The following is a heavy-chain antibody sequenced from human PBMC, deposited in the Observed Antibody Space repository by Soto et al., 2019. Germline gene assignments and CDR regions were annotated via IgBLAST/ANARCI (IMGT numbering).Heavy chain of an antibody. V-gene: IGHV3-23*01. D-gene: IGHD6-13*01. CDR3: ETWDSRSWFKEPNCLDT. CDR1: GGTFSSYA. J-gene: IGHJ5*02. CDR2: ISGSGGST. Sequence: PWESXRLSCSASGGTFSSYAIIWFRHAPGKGLELVSAISGSGGSTYYADSVNGRFTISRDNSKKTLYLQMNSLRAEDTAVYYCETWDSRSWFKEPNCLDTWGQGTLVTVSS.